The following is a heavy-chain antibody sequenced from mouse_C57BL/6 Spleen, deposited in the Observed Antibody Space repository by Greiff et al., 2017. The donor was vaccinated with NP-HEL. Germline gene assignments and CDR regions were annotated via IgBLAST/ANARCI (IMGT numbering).Heavy chain of an antibody. CDR1: GYTFTSYD. V-gene: IGHV1-85*01. Sequence: QVHVKQSGPELVKPGASVKLSCKASGYTFTSYDINWVKQRPGQGLEWIGWIYPRDGSNKYNEKFKGKATLTVDTSSSTAYMELHSLTSEDSAVYFCARGGPWFAYWGKGTLVTVSA. CDR3: ARGGPWFAY. CDR2: IYPRDGSN. J-gene: IGHJ3*01.